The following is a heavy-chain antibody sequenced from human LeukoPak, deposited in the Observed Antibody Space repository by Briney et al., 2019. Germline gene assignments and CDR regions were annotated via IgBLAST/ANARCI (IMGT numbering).Heavy chain of an antibody. Sequence: GGSLRLSCAASGFTVSSNYMSWVRQAPGKGLEWVSYISSSGGTIYYADSVKGRFTISRDNAKNSLYLQMNSLRAEDTAVYYCARRKVRVIDYWGQGTLVTVSS. D-gene: IGHD1-1*01. V-gene: IGHV3-11*01. CDR1: GFTVSSNY. J-gene: IGHJ4*02. CDR3: ARRKVRVIDY. CDR2: ISSSGGTI.